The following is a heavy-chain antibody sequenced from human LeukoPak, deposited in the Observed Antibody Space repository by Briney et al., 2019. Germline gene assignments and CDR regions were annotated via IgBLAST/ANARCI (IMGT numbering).Heavy chain of an antibody. D-gene: IGHD6-13*01. CDR2: ISSSSNYI. J-gene: IGHJ5*02. CDR1: GFTFSSYS. V-gene: IGHV3-21*01. Sequence: GGSLRLSCAASGFTFSSYSMNWVRQAPGKGLQWVSSISSSSNYIYYADSVKGRFTISRDNAKNSLYLQMNSLRAEDTAVYYCARVEEAAAFNPWGQGTLVTVSS. CDR3: ARVEEAAAFNP.